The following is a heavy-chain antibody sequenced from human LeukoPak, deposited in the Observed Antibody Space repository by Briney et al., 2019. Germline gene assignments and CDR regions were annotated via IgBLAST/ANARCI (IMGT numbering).Heavy chain of an antibody. CDR1: GFTFSNYA. V-gene: IGHV3-23*01. CDR2: ISGSGGST. Sequence: GGSLRLSCGGSGFTFSNYAMSWVRQAPGKGLEWVSAISGSGGSTYYADSVKGRFTISRDNSKNTLYLQMNSLRAEDTAVYYCAKPPHSIAVAGTDYWGQGTLVTVSS. CDR3: AKPPHSIAVAGTDY. D-gene: IGHD6-19*01. J-gene: IGHJ4*02.